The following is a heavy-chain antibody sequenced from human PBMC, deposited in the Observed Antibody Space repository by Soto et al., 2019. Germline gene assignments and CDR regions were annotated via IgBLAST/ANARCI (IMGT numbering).Heavy chain of an antibody. J-gene: IGHJ6*02. V-gene: IGHV1-69*01. Sequence: QVQLEPSGAEVKKPGPSLKVSCKATGGTFNKYAISWVRQAPGQGLEWMAGIIPVYGTPNYAQRFQDRVTIIADESTTTAYMEVNSLTSEDTAIYYCSIVTAYGMDVWGPGTTVIVSS. CDR2: IIPVYGTP. CDR3: SIVTAYGMDV. CDR1: GGTFNKYA. D-gene: IGHD2-15*01.